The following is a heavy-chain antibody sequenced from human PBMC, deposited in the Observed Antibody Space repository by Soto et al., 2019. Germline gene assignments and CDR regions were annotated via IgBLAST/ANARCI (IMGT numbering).Heavy chain of an antibody. CDR2: IYYSGST. V-gene: IGHV4-31*03. CDR3: ASRDSYNSNSDY. D-gene: IGHD1-1*01. Sequence: SETLSLTCTVSGGSISSGGYYWSWIRQHPGKGLEWIGYIYYSGSTYYNPSLKSRVTISVDTSKNQFSLKLSSVTAADTAVYYCASRDSYNSNSDYWGQGTLVTSPQ. CDR1: GGSISSGGYY. J-gene: IGHJ4*02.